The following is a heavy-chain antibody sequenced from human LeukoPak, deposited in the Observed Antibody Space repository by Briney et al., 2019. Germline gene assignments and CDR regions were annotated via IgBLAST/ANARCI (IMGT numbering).Heavy chain of an antibody. D-gene: IGHD3-22*01. J-gene: IGHJ4*02. CDR2: INPNSGGT. CDR1: GYTFTGYY. CDR3: ARGFTNYYDSSGRSENFDY. V-gene: IGHV1-2*02. Sequence: ASVKVSCKASGYTFTGYYMHWARQAPGQGLEWMGWINPNSGGTNYAQKFQGRVTMTRDTSISTAYMELSRLRSDDTAVYYCARGFTNYYDSSGRSENFDYWGQGTLVTVSS.